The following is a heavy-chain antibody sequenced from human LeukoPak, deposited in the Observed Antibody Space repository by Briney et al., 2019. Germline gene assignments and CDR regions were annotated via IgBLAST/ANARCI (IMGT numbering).Heavy chain of an antibody. J-gene: IGHJ4*02. CDR3: ARGYYDNSGRFDY. Sequence: PGGSLRLSCAASGFTFSSYEMNWVRQVPGKGLEWVSYISGSGSTIYYADSVKGRFTISRDNAKNSLYLQMNSLRAEDTAVYYCARGYYDNSGRFDYWGQGTLVTVSS. CDR1: GFTFSSYE. D-gene: IGHD3-22*01. CDR2: ISGSGSTI. V-gene: IGHV3-48*03.